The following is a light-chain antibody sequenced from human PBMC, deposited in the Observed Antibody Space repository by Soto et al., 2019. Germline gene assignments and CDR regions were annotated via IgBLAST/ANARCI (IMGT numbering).Light chain of an antibody. CDR2: AAS. V-gene: IGKV1-39*01. CDR3: QRSYSTPHT. CDR1: QSISSY. Sequence: DIPMPQSPSSLSASVGDRVTITCRASQSISSYLNWYQQKPGQDPKLLIYAASSLQSGVPSRFSGSGSGTDFTLTISSLQPEDFATYYCQRSYSTPHTFGEGTKLEIK. J-gene: IGKJ2*01.